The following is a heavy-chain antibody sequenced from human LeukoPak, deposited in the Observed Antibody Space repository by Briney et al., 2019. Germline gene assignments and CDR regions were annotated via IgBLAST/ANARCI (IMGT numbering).Heavy chain of an antibody. D-gene: IGHD6-13*01. J-gene: IGHJ3*02. Sequence: SETLSLTCTVSGGSISSGGYYWSWIRQHPGKGLEWIGYIYYSGSTYYNPSLKSRVTISVDTSKNQFSLRLSSATAADTAFYYCARNGPSSSSFLGGAFDMWGQGTMVTVSS. CDR3: ARNGPSSSSFLGGAFDM. CDR2: IYYSGST. V-gene: IGHV4-31*03. CDR1: GGSISSGGYY.